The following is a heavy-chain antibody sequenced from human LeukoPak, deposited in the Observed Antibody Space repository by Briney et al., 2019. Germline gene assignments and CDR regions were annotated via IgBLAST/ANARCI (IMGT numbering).Heavy chain of an antibody. CDR1: GYTFTSYG. J-gene: IGHJ6*02. CDR2: IIPIFGTA. D-gene: IGHD3-10*01. CDR3: ARGNMVRGEDHYYYYYGMDV. V-gene: IGHV1-69*13. Sequence: SVKVSCKASGYTFTSYGISWVRQAPGQGLEWMGGIIPIFGTANYAQKFQGRVTITADESTSTAYMELSSLRSEDTAVYYCARGNMVRGEDHYYYYYGMDVWGQGTTVTVSS.